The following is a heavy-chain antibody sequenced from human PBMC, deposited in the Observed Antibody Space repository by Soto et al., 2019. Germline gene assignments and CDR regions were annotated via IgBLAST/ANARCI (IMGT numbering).Heavy chain of an antibody. Sequence: QVQLQESGPGLVKPSQTLSLTCSVSGGSISSGDYYWSWVRQHPGKGLEWIGYIFYSGSTYYNPSLKSRGTISVDTSKNQFSLKPSSVTAADTAVYYCARGGSGDIVVVAAIDYWGQGTLVTVSS. CDR2: IFYSGST. V-gene: IGHV4-31*03. CDR3: ARGGSGDIVVVAAIDY. CDR1: GGSISSGDYY. D-gene: IGHD2-15*01. J-gene: IGHJ4*02.